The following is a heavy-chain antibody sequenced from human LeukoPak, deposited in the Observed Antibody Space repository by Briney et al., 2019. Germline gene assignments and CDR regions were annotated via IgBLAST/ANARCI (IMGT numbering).Heavy chain of an antibody. V-gene: IGHV4-59*12. CDR2: IYYSGST. D-gene: IGHD6-19*01. CDR3: ARGYSTGSKRFSLYYYMDV. J-gene: IGHJ6*03. CDR1: GGSMSSYF. Sequence: SETLSLTCTVSGGSMSSYFWSWIRQPPGKGLEWIGYIYYSGSTNKNPSLKSRVTMSVESTNNQFSLKLNSVTAADTAVYYCARGYSTGSKRFSLYYYMDVWGKGTRSASP.